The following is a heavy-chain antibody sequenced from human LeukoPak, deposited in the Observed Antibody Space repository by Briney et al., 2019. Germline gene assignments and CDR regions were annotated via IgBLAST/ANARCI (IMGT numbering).Heavy chain of an antibody. CDR2: ISYDGSNK. CDR3: ARTSGVGYYDILTGYFDY. J-gene: IGHJ4*02. Sequence: GGSLRLSCAASGFTFSSYAMHWVRQAPGKGLEWVAVISYDGSNKYYADSVKGRFTISRDNSKNTLYLQMNSLRAEDTAVYYCARTSGVGYYDILTGYFDYWGQGTLVTVSS. CDR1: GFTFSSYA. D-gene: IGHD3-9*01. V-gene: IGHV3-30-3*01.